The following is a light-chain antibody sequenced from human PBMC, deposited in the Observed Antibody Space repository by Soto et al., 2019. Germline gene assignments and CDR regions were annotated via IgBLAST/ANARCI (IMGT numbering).Light chain of an antibody. CDR3: QQYDSSPWT. J-gene: IGKJ1*01. Sequence: EIVLTQSPGTLSLSPGERATLSCRASQSVSSSFLAWYQQKPGQAPRLLIYGASSRATGIPDRFSGSGSGKEFTLTISRLEPEDFAVYYCQQYDSSPWTFGQGTKVEIK. CDR1: QSVSSSF. CDR2: GAS. V-gene: IGKV3-20*01.